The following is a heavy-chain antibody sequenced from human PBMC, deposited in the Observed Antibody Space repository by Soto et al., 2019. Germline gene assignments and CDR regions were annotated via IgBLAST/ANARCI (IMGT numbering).Heavy chain of an antibody. V-gene: IGHV1-8*01. CDR3: ARDFGYGDYAYYYGMDV. CDR2: MNPNSGTA. D-gene: IGHD4-17*01. Sequence: GASVKVSCKVSGYTFTSYDINWVRQATGQGLEWMGWMNPNSGTAGYAQKFQGRVTMTRNKSTSTAYMELSSLRSEDTAVYYCARDFGYGDYAYYYGMDVWGQGTTVTSP. CDR1: GYTFTSYD. J-gene: IGHJ6*02.